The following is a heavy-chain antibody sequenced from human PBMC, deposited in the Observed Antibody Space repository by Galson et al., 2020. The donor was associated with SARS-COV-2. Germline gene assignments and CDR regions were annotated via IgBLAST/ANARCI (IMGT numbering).Heavy chain of an antibody. J-gene: IGHJ5*02. CDR3: ARFFDYFDP. Sequence: ASETLSLTCTVSGGSISGSRFYWGWIRQPPGKGPEWIGGLYYSGSPYYNPSLKSRVTISVDTSKNQFSLKVKSVTVADTAVYYCARFFDYFDPWGQGALVTVSS. D-gene: IGHD3-9*01. V-gene: IGHV4-39*01. CDR2: LYYSGSP. CDR1: GGSISGSRFY.